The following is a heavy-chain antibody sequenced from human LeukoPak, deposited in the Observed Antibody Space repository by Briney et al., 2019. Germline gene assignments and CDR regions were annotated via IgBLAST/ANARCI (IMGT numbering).Heavy chain of an antibody. V-gene: IGHV3-30-3*01. D-gene: IGHD3-22*01. CDR3: ARDLLLLYYYGMDV. J-gene: IGHJ6*02. Sequence: GGSLRLSCAASGFTFSRYAMHWVRQAPGKGLEWVAVISYDGSNKYYTDSVKGRFTISRDNSNNTLYLEMNSLRAEDTAVYYCARDLLLLYYYGMDVWGQGTTVTVSS. CDR2: ISYDGSNK. CDR1: GFTFSRYA.